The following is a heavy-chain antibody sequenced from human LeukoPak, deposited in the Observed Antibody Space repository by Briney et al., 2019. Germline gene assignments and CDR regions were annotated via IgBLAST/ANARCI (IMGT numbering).Heavy chain of an antibody. V-gene: IGHV3-30*02. CDR3: AHYGDYCR. Sequence: GGSLRLSXAASGFTFSSYGMHWVRQAPGKGMEWVAFIRYDGSNKYYADSVKGQFTISRDNSKNTLYLQMNSLRAEDTAVYYCAHYGDYCRWGQGTLVTVSS. CDR2: IRYDGSNK. D-gene: IGHD4-17*01. J-gene: IGHJ4*02. CDR1: GFTFSSYG.